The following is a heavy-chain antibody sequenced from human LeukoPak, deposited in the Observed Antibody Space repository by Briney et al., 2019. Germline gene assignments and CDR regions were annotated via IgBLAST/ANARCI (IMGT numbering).Heavy chain of an antibody. J-gene: IGHJ6*03. D-gene: IGHD2-8*01. CDR3: ARAYCTNGVCYPYYYYYMDV. Sequence: SETLSLTCTVSGGSISSYYWSWIRQPAGKGLEWIGRIYTSGSTNYNPSLKSRVTMSVDTSKNQFSLKLSSVTAADTAVYYCARAYCTNGVCYPYYYYYMDVWGKGTTVTVSS. V-gene: IGHV4-4*07. CDR1: GGSISSYY. CDR2: IYTSGST.